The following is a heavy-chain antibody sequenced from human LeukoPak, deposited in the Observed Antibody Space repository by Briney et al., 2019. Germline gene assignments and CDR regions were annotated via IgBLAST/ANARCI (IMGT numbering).Heavy chain of an antibody. CDR3: ARASQGNLSSYYYYYMDV. CDR2: INPSGGST. CDR1: GYTFTSYY. J-gene: IGHJ6*03. V-gene: IGHV1-46*01. Sequence: ASVKVSCKASGYTFTSYYMHWVRQAPGQGLEWMGIINPSGGSTSYAQKFQGRVTMTRDMSTSTVYMELSSLRSEDTAVYYCARASQGNLSSYYYYYMDVWGKGTTVTVSS. D-gene: IGHD1-14*01.